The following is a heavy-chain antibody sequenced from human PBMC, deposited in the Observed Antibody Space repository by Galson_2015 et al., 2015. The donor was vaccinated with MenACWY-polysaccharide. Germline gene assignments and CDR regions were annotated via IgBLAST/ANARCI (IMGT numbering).Heavy chain of an antibody. D-gene: IGHD3-10*01. V-gene: IGHV4-39*01. CDR2: IYYSGST. CDR3: ARHNFQTGSYFDY. Sequence: ETLSLTCTVSGGSIGSGDDYYWTWIRQRPGKGLEWIGYIYYSGSTYYNPSLKSRVTISVHASENQFSLKLSFVTAADAALYYCARHNFQTGSYFDYWGQGTLVIVSS. CDR1: GGSIGSGDDYY. J-gene: IGHJ4*02.